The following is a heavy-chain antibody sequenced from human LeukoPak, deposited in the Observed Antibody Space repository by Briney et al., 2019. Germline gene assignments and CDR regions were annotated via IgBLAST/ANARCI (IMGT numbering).Heavy chain of an antibody. CDR3: AKGLAYFDY. CDR1: GGSMSIYY. Sequence: PSETLSLTCTVSGGSMSIYYWSWIRQPPGKGLEWIGCIVYSGSTNYNPSLKSRVTISVDTSKDQFSLKVRSVAAADPAVYYCAKGLAYFDYWGQGTLVTVSS. CDR2: IVYSGST. V-gene: IGHV4-59*01. J-gene: IGHJ4*02. D-gene: IGHD5-12*01.